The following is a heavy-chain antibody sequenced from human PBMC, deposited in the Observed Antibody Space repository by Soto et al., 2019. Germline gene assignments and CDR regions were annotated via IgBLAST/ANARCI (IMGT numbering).Heavy chain of an antibody. CDR2: IYYSGST. Sequence: TLSLTCTVSGGSISSSSYCWGWIRQPPGKGLEWIGSIYYSGSTYYNPSLKSRVTISVDTSKNQFSLRLSSVTAADTAVYYCARHRVNIVATIIPGFDYLGQGTLVTVSS. V-gene: IGHV4-39*01. CDR3: ARHRVNIVATIIPGFDY. J-gene: IGHJ4*02. CDR1: GGSISSSSYC. D-gene: IGHD5-12*01.